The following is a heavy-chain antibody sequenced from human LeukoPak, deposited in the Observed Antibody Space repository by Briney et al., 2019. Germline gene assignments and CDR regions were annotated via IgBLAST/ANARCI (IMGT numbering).Heavy chain of an antibody. Sequence: GESLKISCKGSGYSFTSHWIGWVRQMPGKGLEWMGIIDPSDSDIRYNLSSEGQVTISADRSISTSYLQWSSLKASDTAIYYCARSSASYHFAMDVWGKGTAVTVSS. CDR3: ARSSASYHFAMDV. D-gene: IGHD3-10*01. J-gene: IGHJ6*04. CDR2: IDPSDSDI. V-gene: IGHV5-51*01. CDR1: GYSFTSHW.